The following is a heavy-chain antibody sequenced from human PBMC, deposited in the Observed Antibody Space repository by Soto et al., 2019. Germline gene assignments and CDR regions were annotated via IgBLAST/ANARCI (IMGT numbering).Heavy chain of an antibody. Sequence: ASVKVSCKASGGTFSSYAISWVRQAPGQGLEWMGGIIPIFGTANYAQKFQGRVTITADESTSTAYMEMSSLRSEDTAVYYCATEMRIEGAFDIWGQGTMVTVSS. CDR3: ATEMRIEGAFDI. CDR2: IIPIFGTA. D-gene: IGHD1-26*01. CDR1: GGTFSSYA. J-gene: IGHJ3*02. V-gene: IGHV1-69*13.